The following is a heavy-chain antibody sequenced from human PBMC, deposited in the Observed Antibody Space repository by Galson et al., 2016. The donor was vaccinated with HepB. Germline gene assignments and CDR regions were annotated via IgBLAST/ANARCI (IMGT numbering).Heavy chain of an antibody. CDR3: ARGDCSGANCYPRGWLDP. Sequence: ETLSLTCGVSGGSLSDYYWSWIRQPPGKGLEWIGEIDRRGVINFDMSLKSRLTMSVDTSNNQFPLKLASVTAADTAVYYCARGDCSGANCYPRGWLDPWGQGTLVTVSS. CDR2: IDRRGVI. CDR1: GGSLSDYY. J-gene: IGHJ5*02. D-gene: IGHD2-8*02. V-gene: IGHV4-34*01.